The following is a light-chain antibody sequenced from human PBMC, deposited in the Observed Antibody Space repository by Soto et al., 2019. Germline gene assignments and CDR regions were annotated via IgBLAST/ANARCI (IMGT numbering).Light chain of an antibody. J-gene: IGKJ1*01. V-gene: IGKV3-20*01. Sequence: EIVLTQSPGTLSLSPGERATLSCRASQSVSNNYLAWYQQKPGQAPRLLIYGASNRATGIPDRFSGSGSGTEFTLTISRLEPEDFTVYYCQQYNNWPRTFGQGTKVDI. CDR3: QQYNNWPRT. CDR1: QSVSNNY. CDR2: GAS.